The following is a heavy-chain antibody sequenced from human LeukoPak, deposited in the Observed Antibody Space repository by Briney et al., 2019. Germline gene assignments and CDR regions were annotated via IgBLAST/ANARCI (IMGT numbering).Heavy chain of an antibody. V-gene: IGHV3-15*01. Sequence: GGSLRLSCAATGFTFSSYAMSWVRQAPGKGLEWVGRIKPKTDGETTEYAAPVKDRFSISRDDSKSMMYLQMNSLKTEDTAVYYCITPLPYSAQGGQGTLVTVSS. CDR1: GFTFSSYA. D-gene: IGHD2-21*01. CDR3: ITPLPYSAQ. CDR2: IKPKTDGETT. J-gene: IGHJ4*02.